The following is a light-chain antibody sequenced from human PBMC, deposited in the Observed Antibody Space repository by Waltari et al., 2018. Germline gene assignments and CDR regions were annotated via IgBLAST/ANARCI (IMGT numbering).Light chain of an antibody. CDR1: SGDIGGYNL. J-gene: IGLJ1*01. CDR2: EGN. CDR3: SSYADSNICV. V-gene: IGLV2-23*01. Sequence: QSALTQPASVSGSPGQSLTISCTGTSGDIGGYNLVSWYQQHPGKAPKLMIYEGNKRPSGVSNRFSGSKSGNTASLTISGLQAEDEADYYCSSYADSNICVVGSGTKVTVL.